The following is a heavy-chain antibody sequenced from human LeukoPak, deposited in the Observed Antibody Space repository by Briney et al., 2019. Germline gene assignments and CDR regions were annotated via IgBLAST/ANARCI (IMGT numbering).Heavy chain of an antibody. D-gene: IGHD6-13*01. CDR2: ISSSSSTI. Sequence: PGGSLRLSCAASGFTFSSYSMNWVRRAPGKGLEWVSYISSSSSTIYYADSVKGRFTISRDNSKNTLYLQMNSLRAEDTAVYYCAKDAYSSSWYGPYYFDYWGQGTLVTVSS. CDR1: GFTFSSYS. J-gene: IGHJ4*02. V-gene: IGHV3-48*01. CDR3: AKDAYSSSWYGPYYFDY.